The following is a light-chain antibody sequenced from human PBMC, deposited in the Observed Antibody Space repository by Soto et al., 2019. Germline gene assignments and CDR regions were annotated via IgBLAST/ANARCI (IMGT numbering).Light chain of an antibody. V-gene: IGKV4-1*01. CDR1: QSVLYSSNNKNY. CDR2: WAS. J-gene: IGKJ1*01. Sequence: DIVMTQSPDSLAVSLGERATINCKSSQSVLYSSNNKNYLAWYQQKPGQPPKLLIYWASTRESGVPDRFSGSRFGTDFTVNISSLQAEDVAVYYCQQYYSTPQAFGQGTKVEIK. CDR3: QQYYSTPQA.